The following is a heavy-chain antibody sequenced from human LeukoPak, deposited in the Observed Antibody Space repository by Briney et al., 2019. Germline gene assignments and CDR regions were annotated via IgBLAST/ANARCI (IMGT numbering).Heavy chain of an antibody. V-gene: IGHV3-21*01. CDR3: ARRRIAARRYYYYYMDV. CDR2: ISSSSSYI. Sequence: GGSLRPSCAASGFTFSSYSMNWVRQAPGKGLEWVSSISSSSSYIYYADSVKGRFTISRDNAKNSLYLQMNSLRAEDTAVYYCARRRIAARRYYYYYMDVWGKGTTVTVSS. CDR1: GFTFSSYS. J-gene: IGHJ6*03. D-gene: IGHD6-6*01.